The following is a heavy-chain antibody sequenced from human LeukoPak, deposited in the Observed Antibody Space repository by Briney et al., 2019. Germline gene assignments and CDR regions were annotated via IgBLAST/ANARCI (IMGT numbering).Heavy chain of an antibody. J-gene: IGHJ4*02. D-gene: IGHD3-10*01. CDR3: GRDAVSGSGSIDY. Sequence: GGSLRLSCAASGFTFTYHWMHWVRQGPGKGLVWVSRIRSDGGETNYADSVKGRFTISRDNAKNTLYLQMNSLGAEDTAVYYCGRDAVSGSGSIDYWGQGVLVTVSS. CDR1: GFTFTYHW. CDR2: IRSDGGET. V-gene: IGHV3-74*01.